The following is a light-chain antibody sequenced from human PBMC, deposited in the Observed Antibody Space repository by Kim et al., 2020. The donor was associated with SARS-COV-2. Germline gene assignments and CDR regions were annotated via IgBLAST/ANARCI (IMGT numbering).Light chain of an antibody. V-gene: IGKV1-27*01. CDR3: QKYNSAPWT. Sequence: SASIGDRVTITCRASQDIANSLAWYQQKPGKVPQVLIYGAATLQSGVPSRFSGSGSGTEFTLTIGSLQTEDVATYYCQKYNSAPWTFGPGTKVEIK. CDR2: GAA. J-gene: IGKJ1*01. CDR1: QDIANS.